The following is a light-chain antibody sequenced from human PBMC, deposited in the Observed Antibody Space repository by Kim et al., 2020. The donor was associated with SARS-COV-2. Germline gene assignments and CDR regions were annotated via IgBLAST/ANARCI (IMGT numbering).Light chain of an antibody. CDR1: SLRSYY. CDR2: GKN. Sequence: SSELTQVPAVSVALGQTVRITCQGDSLRSYYASWYQQKPGQAPVLVIFGKNNRPSGIPDRFSGSSSGNTASLTITGPQAEDEADYYCSSRDSSGNHVLFGGGTQLTV. CDR3: SSRDSSGNHVL. J-gene: IGLJ2*01. V-gene: IGLV3-19*01.